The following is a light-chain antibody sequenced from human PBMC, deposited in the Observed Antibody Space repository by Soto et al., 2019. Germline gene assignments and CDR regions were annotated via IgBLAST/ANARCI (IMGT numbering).Light chain of an antibody. CDR2: EVS. J-gene: IGLJ2*01. Sequence: QSVLTQPASVSGSPGQSITISCTGTSSDVGGYNYVSWYQQHPGKAPKLMIYEVSNRPSGVSNRFSGSKSGNTASLTISGLQGEDEADYYCSSDTSSSTPVVFGGGTKLTVL. CDR3: SSDTSSSTPVV. CDR1: SSDVGGYNY. V-gene: IGLV2-14*01.